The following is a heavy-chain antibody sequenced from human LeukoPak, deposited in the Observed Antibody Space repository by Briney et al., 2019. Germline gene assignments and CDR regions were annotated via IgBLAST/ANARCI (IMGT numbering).Heavy chain of an antibody. CDR1: GFTFSSYG. J-gene: IGHJ4*02. Sequence: GGSLRLSCAASGFTFSSYGMHWVRQAPGKGLEWVAVIWYDGSNKYYADSVKGRFTISRDNSKNTLYLQMNSLRAEDTAVYYCPRIGYGYNYGNGFDSWGQGTLVTVSS. CDR3: PRIGYGYNYGNGFDS. V-gene: IGHV3-33*01. CDR2: IWYDGSNK. D-gene: IGHD5-12*01.